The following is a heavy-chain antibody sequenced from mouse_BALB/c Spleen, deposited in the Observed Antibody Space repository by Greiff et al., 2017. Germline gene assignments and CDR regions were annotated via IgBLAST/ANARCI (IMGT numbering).Heavy chain of an antibody. D-gene: IGHD1-1*01. CDR2: IWGGGST. V-gene: IGHV2-6-5*01. CDR1: GFSLTDYG. J-gene: IGHJ1*01. Sequence: QVQLKESGPGLVAPSQSLSITCTVSGFSLTDYGVSWIRQPPGKGLEWLGVIWGGGSTYYNSALKSRLSISKDNSKSQVFLKMNSMQTDDTAMYYCAKARITTVEGSAWYFDVWGAGTTVTVSS. CDR3: AKARITTVEGSAWYFDV.